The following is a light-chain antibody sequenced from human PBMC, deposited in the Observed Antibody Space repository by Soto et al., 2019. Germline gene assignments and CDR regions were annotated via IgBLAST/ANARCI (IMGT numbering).Light chain of an antibody. CDR3: SSYTSSTTLVV. Sequence: QSALTQPASVSGSPGQSITISCTGTNYDVGGYNYVSWYQQHPGKAPKLMIYEVSNRPSGVSYRFSGSKSGNTASLTISGLQAEDEADYYCSSYTSSTTLVVFGGGTK. CDR1: NYDVGGYNY. V-gene: IGLV2-14*01. J-gene: IGLJ2*01. CDR2: EVS.